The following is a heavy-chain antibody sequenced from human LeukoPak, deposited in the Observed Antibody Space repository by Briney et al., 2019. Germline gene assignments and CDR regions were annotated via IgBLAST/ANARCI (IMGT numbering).Heavy chain of an antibody. V-gene: IGHV3-21*01. J-gene: IGHJ3*02. D-gene: IGHD2-2*01. CDR3: ASEKRIVVVPAADGAFDI. CDR2: ISSSSSYI. CDR1: GFTFSSYS. Sequence: GGSLRLSCAASGFTFSSYSMNWVRQVPGKGLEWVSSISSSSSYIYYADSVKGRFTISRDNAKNSLYLQMNSLRAEDTAVYYCASEKRIVVVPAADGAFDIWGQGTMVTVSS.